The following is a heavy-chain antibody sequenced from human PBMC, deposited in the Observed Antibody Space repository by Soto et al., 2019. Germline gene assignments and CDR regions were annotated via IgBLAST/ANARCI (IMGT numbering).Heavy chain of an antibody. D-gene: IGHD3-22*01. Sequence: GPGPFGASETLSLTCSVSGYSISSGYFWAWIRQPPGKGLEWIGGMHRGGATYYAPSLKSRVTISLDTSKNQFPLRLTSVTAADTAMYYCARMLVVVVSNIPDYFDAWGQGTLVTVSS. CDR3: ARMLVVVVSNIPDYFDA. CDR2: MHRGGAT. CDR1: GYSISSGYF. V-gene: IGHV4-38-2*01. J-gene: IGHJ4*02.